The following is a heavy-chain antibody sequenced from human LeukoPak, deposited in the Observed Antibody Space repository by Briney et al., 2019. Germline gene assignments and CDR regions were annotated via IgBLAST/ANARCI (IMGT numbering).Heavy chain of an antibody. J-gene: IGHJ3*02. CDR3: AKGEMATIIGAFDI. V-gene: IGHV3-30*02. CDR2: IRYDGSNK. Sequence: GGSLRLSCAASGFTFSSYGMHWVRQAPGKGLEWVAFIRYDGSNKYYADSVKGRFTISRDNAKNSLYLQMNSLRAEDMALYYCAKGEMATIIGAFDIWGQGTMVTVSS. CDR1: GFTFSSYG. D-gene: IGHD5-24*01.